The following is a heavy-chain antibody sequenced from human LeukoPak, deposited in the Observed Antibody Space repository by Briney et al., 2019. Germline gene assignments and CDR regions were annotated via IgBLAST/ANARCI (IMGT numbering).Heavy chain of an antibody. D-gene: IGHD3-22*01. CDR3: ARESRDSSGYYWGAFDI. V-gene: IGHV3-21*01. J-gene: IGHJ3*02. CDR2: ISSSSYI. Sequence: GGSLRLSCAASGFTFSSYSMNWVRQAPGKGLEWVSSISSSSYIYYADSVKGRFTISRDNAKNSLYLQMNSLRAEDTAVYYCARESRDSSGYYWGAFDIWGQGTMVTVSS. CDR1: GFTFSSYS.